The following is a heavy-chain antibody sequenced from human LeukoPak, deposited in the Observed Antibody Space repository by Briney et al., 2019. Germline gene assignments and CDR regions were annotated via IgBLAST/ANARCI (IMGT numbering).Heavy chain of an antibody. CDR2: IYYSGST. J-gene: IGHJ4*02. CDR3: ARLTFGGVIVRTKYYFDY. Sequence: SEALSLTCTVSGGSISSSSYYWGWIRQPPGKGLEWIGSIYYSGSTYYNPSLKSRVTISVDTSKNQFSLKLSSVTAADTAVYYCARLTFGGVIVRTKYYFDYWGQGTLVTVSS. D-gene: IGHD3-16*02. V-gene: IGHV4-39*01. CDR1: GGSISSSSYY.